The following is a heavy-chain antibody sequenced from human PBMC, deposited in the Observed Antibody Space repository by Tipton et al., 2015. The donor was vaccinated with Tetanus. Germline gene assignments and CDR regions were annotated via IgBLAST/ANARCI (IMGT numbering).Heavy chain of an antibody. CDR3: ARDRRSYIASAGYGMDV. D-gene: IGHD6-13*01. Sequence: SLRLSCVASGFSFSSYSVNWVRQAPGRGLEWLSFISGSSSNIYYADSVKGRFTISRDNAKNSVYLQMSSLRDEDTAIYYCARDRRSYIASAGYGMDVWGQGATVTVSS. V-gene: IGHV3-48*02. J-gene: IGHJ6*02. CDR1: GFSFSSYS. CDR2: ISGSSSNI.